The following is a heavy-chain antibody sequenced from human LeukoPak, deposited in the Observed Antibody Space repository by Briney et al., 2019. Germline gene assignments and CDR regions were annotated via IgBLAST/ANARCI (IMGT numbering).Heavy chain of an antibody. J-gene: IGHJ4*02. Sequence: SETLSLTCAVYGGSFSGYYWSWIRQPPGKGLEWIGEINHSGSTNYNPSLKSRVTISVDTSKNQFSLKLSSVTAADTAVYYCARGQPSDIVVVPAAIPVGTSFDYWGQGTLVTVSS. V-gene: IGHV4-34*01. CDR1: GGSFSGYY. CDR2: INHSGST. CDR3: ARGQPSDIVVVPAAIPVGTSFDY. D-gene: IGHD2-2*02.